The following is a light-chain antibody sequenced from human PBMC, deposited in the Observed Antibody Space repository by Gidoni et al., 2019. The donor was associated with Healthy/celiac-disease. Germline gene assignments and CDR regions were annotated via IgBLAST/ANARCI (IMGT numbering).Light chain of an antibody. J-gene: IGKJ1*01. CDR2: AAS. CDR1: QSISSY. Sequence: DSQMTQSPSSLSSSVGDRVTITCRASQSISSYLNWYQQKPGKAPKLLIYAASSLQSGVPSRFSGSGSGTDFTLTISSLQPEDFATYYCQQSYSTLPTFGPGTKVEIK. CDR3: QQSYSTLPT. V-gene: IGKV1-39*01.